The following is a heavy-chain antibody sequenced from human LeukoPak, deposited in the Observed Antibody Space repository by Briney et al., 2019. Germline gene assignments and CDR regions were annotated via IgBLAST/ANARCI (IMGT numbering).Heavy chain of an antibody. V-gene: IGHV3-21*04. D-gene: IGHD6-13*01. J-gene: IGHJ4*02. Sequence: PGGSLRLSCAASGFTFSSYSMNWVRQAPGKGLEWVSSISSSSSYIYYADSVKGRFTISRDNAKNSLYLQMNSLRAEDTAVYYCAKYPRQYSSSWYGENFFDYWGQGTLVTVSS. CDR1: GFTFSSYS. CDR3: AKYPRQYSSSWYGENFFDY. CDR2: ISSSSSYI.